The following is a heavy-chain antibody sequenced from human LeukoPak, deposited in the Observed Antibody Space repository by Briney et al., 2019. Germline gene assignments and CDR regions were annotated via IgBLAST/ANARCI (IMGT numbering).Heavy chain of an antibody. Sequence: SETLSLTCTVSGYSISSGYYWGWIRQPPGKGLEWIGSIYHSGSTFYNPSLKSRGTISVDTSKNQFSPKLSSVTAADTAVYYCARDKGSSSWYERIWFDPWGQGTLVTVSS. CDR3: ARDKGSSSWYERIWFDP. CDR1: GYSISSGYY. V-gene: IGHV4-38-2*02. J-gene: IGHJ5*02. CDR2: IYHSGST. D-gene: IGHD6-13*01.